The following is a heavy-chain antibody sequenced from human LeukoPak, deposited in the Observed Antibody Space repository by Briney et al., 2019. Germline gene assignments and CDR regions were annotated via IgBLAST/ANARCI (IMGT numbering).Heavy chain of an antibody. D-gene: IGHD5-12*01. CDR1: GFIFSSYS. Sequence: PGGSLRLSCVASGFIFSSYSMNWVRQAPGKGLEWVSSISSSSSYIYYADSVKGRFTISRDNAKNSLYLQMNRLRAEDTAVYYCARDRGSEWRRSWFDPWGQGNLVTVSS. CDR3: ARDRGSEWRRSWFDP. V-gene: IGHV3-21*01. CDR2: ISSSSSYI. J-gene: IGHJ5*02.